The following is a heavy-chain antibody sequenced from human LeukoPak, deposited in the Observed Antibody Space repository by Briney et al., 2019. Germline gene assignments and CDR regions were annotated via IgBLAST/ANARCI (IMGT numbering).Heavy chain of an antibody. Sequence: SVKVSCKASGGTFSSYAISWVRQAPGQGLEWMGRIIPILGIANYAQKFQGRVTITADKSTSTAYMELSSLRSEDTAVYYCASQPTVVTTLYYFDYWGQGTLVTVSS. CDR2: IIPILGIA. D-gene: IGHD4-23*01. V-gene: IGHV1-69*04. CDR1: GGTFSSYA. J-gene: IGHJ4*02. CDR3: ASQPTVVTTLYYFDY.